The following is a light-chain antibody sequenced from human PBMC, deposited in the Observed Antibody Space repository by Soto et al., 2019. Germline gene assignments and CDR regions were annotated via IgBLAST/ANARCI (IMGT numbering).Light chain of an antibody. CDR3: RPYPGTKNFL. CDR1: SSDVGGYNY. V-gene: IGLV2-8*01. J-gene: IGLJ1*01. Sequence: QSALTQPPSASGSPGQSVTISCTGTSSDVGGYNYVSWYQQQPGKAPKLMIYEVSKRPSGVPDRFSGSKSGNTASLTVSGLQAEDEAYYFCRPYPGTKNFLFATGRKVPVL. CDR2: EVS.